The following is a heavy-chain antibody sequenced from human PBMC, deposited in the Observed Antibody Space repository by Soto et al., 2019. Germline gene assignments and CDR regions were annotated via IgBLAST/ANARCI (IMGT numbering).Heavy chain of an antibody. Sequence: GSLRLSCAASGFTFSSYGMHWVRQAPGKGLEWVAVIWYDGSNKYYADSVKGRFTISRDNSKNTLYLQMNSLRAEDTAVYYCATARMDHIVLMATHFDYWGQGT. CDR3: ATARMDHIVLMATHFDY. J-gene: IGHJ4*02. CDR2: IWYDGSNK. V-gene: IGHV3-33*01. CDR1: GFTFSSYG. D-gene: IGHD2-8*01.